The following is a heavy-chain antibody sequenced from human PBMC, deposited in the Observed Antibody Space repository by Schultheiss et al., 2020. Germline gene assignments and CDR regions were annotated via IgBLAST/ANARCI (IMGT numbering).Heavy chain of an antibody. D-gene: IGHD4-23*01. CDR3: ARHPSGGNSLKFDY. V-gene: IGHV3-23*01. CDR2: ISGSDDST. J-gene: IGHJ4*02. Sequence: GGSLRLSCAASGFTFSTYAMGWVRQAPGKGLEWVSSISGSDDSTYYADSVEGRFTISRDNSKNTVFLQMHSLRAEDTAVYYCARHPSGGNSLKFDYWGQGTLVTVSS. CDR1: GFTFSTYA.